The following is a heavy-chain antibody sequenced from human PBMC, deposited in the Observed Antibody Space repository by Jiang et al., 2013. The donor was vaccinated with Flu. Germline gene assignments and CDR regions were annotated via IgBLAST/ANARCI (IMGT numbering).Heavy chain of an antibody. Sequence: SLTCAVYGGSFSGYYWSWIRQPPGKGLEWIGEINHSGSTNYNPSLKSRVTISVDTSKNQFSLKLSSVTAADTAVYYCARGRRYYDSSGYYYVSRYFDLWGRGTLVTVSS. CDR3: ARGRRYYDSSGYYYVSRYFDL. J-gene: IGHJ2*01. V-gene: IGHV4-34*01. CDR2: INHSGST. CDR1: GGSFSGYY. D-gene: IGHD3-22*01.